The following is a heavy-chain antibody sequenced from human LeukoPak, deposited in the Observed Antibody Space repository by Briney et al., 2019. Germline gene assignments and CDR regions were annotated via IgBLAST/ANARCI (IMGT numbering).Heavy chain of an antibody. CDR2: IHYSGNT. D-gene: IGHD6-19*01. CDR1: GGSISSYY. V-gene: IGHV4-59*01. CDR3: ARLQGQWLLHDY. Sequence: SETLSLTCTVSGGSISSYYWSWIRQPPGKGLEWIGYIHYSGNTNYNPSLKSRVTISVDTSRNQFSLKVTSVTAADTAVYYCARLQGQWLLHDYWGQGTLVTVSS. J-gene: IGHJ4*02.